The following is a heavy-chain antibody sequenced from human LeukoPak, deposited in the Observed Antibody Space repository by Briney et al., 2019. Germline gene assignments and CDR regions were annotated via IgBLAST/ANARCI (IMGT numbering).Heavy chain of an antibody. V-gene: IGHV3-48*04. J-gene: IGHJ6*03. CDR1: GFTFSSYA. D-gene: IGHD1-26*01. CDR2: IGSTI. Sequence: GGSLRLSCAASGFTFSSYAMSWVRQAPGKGLEWVSYIGSTIYYADSVKGRFTISRDNAKNSLYLQMNSLRAEDTAVYYCARDRGIVGTTGYYYMDVWGKGTTVTVSS. CDR3: ARDRGIVGTTGYYYMDV.